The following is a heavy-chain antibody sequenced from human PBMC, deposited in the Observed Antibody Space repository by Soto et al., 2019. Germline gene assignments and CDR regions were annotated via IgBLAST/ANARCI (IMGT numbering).Heavy chain of an antibody. D-gene: IGHD3-16*01. Sequence: QVQLVQSGAEVKKPGSSVRVSCKASGTIFSSYTISWVRQAPGQGLEWMGRIIPILGETNSAQKFQGRVTLTADKSTNTAYMELTSLSLEDKALYYCARGLGGRMDDWGQGTTVTVSS. CDR2: IIPILGET. V-gene: IGHV1-69*08. J-gene: IGHJ6*02. CDR3: ARGLGGRMDD. CDR1: GTIFSSYT.